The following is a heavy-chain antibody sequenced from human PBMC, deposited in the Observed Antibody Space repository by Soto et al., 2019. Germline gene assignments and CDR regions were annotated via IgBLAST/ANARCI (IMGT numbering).Heavy chain of an antibody. CDR1: GGSISSGGYY. Sequence: QVQLQESGPGLVKPSQTLSLTCTVSGGSISSGGYYWSWIGQHPGKGLEWIGYIYYSGSTYYNPSLKSRVTISVDTPTNQFYLKLSSVTAEDTAVYYCAIGGGGYSYGSVDYWGQGTLVTVSS. J-gene: IGHJ4*02. V-gene: IGHV4-31*03. D-gene: IGHD5-18*01. CDR3: AIGGGGYSYGSVDY. CDR2: IYYSGST.